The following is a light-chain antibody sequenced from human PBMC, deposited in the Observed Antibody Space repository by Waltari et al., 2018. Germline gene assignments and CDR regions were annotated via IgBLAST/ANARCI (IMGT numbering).Light chain of an antibody. Sequence: TCGASQIISTYLYWYHQTPGKAPKLLSYAASSLQSGVPSRFSGSGSGTDFTLTISSLQPEDFATYYCQQSYSTPLTFGGGTKVEI. CDR1: QIISTY. V-gene: IGKV1-39*01. J-gene: IGKJ4*01. CDR3: QQSYSTPLT. CDR2: AAS.